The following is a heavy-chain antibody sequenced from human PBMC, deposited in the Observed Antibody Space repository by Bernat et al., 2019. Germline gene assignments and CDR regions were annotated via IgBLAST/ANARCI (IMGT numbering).Heavy chain of an antibody. D-gene: IGHD3-16*01. CDR3: ASGGRSTSGGVDYFDF. Sequence: QVQMVQSGAEVKKPGASVKVSCKASGYTFTDFYIHWVRQAPGQGLEWMGWINPNSGGTDYAQRFQGWVTMTRYTSITTAYMELSRLSSDDTAVYYCASGGRSTSGGVDYFDFWGQGTLVTVSS. V-gene: IGHV1-2*04. CDR2: INPNSGGT. CDR1: GYTFTDFY. J-gene: IGHJ4*02.